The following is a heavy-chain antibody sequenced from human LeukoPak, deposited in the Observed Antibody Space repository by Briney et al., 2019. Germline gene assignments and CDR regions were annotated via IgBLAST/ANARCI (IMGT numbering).Heavy chain of an antibody. Sequence: ASVKVSCKASGYTFTSYAMNWVRQAPGQGLEWMGWINTNTGNPTYAQGFTGRFVFSLDTSVSTAYLQISSLKAEDTAVYYCARDLAVAPTPGVRWFDPWGQGTLVTVSS. J-gene: IGHJ5*02. V-gene: IGHV7-4-1*02. CDR2: INTNTGNP. CDR3: ARDLAVAPTPGVRWFDP. D-gene: IGHD6-19*01. CDR1: GYTFTSYA.